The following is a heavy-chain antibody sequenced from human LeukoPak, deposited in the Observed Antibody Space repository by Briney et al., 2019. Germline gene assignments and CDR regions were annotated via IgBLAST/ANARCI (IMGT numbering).Heavy chain of an antibody. CDR1: GGSISSGGYY. J-gene: IGHJ5*02. Sequence: SQTLSLTCTVSGGSISSGGYYWSWIRQHPGKGLEWIGYIYYSGSTYYNPSLKSRVTISVATSKNQFSLKLSSVTAADTAVYYCAREIIVVVPAAIRKNGNWFDPWGQGTLVTVSS. D-gene: IGHD2-2*02. V-gene: IGHV4-31*03. CDR2: IYYSGST. CDR3: AREIIVVVPAAIRKNGNWFDP.